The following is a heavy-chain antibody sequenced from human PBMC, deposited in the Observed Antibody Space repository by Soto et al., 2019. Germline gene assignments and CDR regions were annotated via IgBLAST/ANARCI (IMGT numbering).Heavy chain of an antibody. CDR1: GYTFTSYY. CDR2: INPNSGGT. J-gene: IGHJ4*02. Sequence: ASVKVSCKASGYTFTSYYMHWVRQAPGQGLEWMGWINPNSGGTNYAQKFQDWVTMTRDTSISTAYMELSRLRSDDTAVYYCAKEGSRTIFGVVSNFDSWGQGTLVTVSS. CDR3: AKEGSRTIFGVVSNFDS. V-gene: IGHV1-2*04. D-gene: IGHD3-3*01.